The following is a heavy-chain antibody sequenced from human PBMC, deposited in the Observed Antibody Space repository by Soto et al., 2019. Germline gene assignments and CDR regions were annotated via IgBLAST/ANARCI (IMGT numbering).Heavy chain of an antibody. J-gene: IGHJ4*02. CDR2: IYYSGST. V-gene: IGHV4-30-4*01. CDR3: ARGWEYSGYDFRFDY. CDR1: GGSISSGDYY. D-gene: IGHD5-12*01. Sequence: SETLSLTCTVSGGSISSGDYYWSWIRHPPGKGLEWIGYIYYSGSTYYNPSLKSRVTISVDTSKNQFSLKLSSVTAADTAVYYCARGWEYSGYDFRFDYWGQGTLVTVSS.